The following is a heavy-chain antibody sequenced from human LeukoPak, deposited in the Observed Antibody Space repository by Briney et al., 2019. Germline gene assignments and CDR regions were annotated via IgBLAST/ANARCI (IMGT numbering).Heavy chain of an antibody. Sequence: PSETLSLTCTVSGGSISSHYWSWIRQPPGKGLEWIGYIYYSGSTNYNPSLKSRVTISIDTSKNQFSLKLSSVTAADTAVYYCATGAGDFDNWGQGTLVTVSS. CDR1: GGSISSHY. J-gene: IGHJ4*02. D-gene: IGHD6-19*01. CDR3: ATGAGDFDN. CDR2: IYYSGST. V-gene: IGHV4-59*11.